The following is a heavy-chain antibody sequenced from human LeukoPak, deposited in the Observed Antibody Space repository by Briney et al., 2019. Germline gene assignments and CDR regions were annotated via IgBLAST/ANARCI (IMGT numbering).Heavy chain of an antibody. J-gene: IGHJ4*02. CDR2: IYYSGST. V-gene: IGHV4-39*07. Sequence: SETLSLTCTVSGGSISSSSYYWGWIRQPPGKGLEWIGSIYYSGSTYYNPSLKSRVTISVDTSKNQFSLKLSSVTAADTAVYYCAREATHLGYWGQGTLVTFAS. CDR1: GGSISSSSYY. CDR3: AREATHLGY.